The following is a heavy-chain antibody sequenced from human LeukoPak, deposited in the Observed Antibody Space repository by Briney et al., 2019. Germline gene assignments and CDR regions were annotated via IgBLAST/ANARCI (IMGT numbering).Heavy chain of an antibody. V-gene: IGHV4-59*12. CDR2: IYYSGHT. J-gene: IGHJ4*02. CDR3: ARDSDYGDYLDY. CDR1: GGSISGYY. D-gene: IGHD4-17*01. Sequence: PSETLSLTCTVSGGSISGYYWSWIRQPPGKGLEWVGYIYYSGHTNYNPSLKSRVTISVDRSKNQFSLKLSSVTAADTAVYYCARDSDYGDYLDYWGQGTLVTVSS.